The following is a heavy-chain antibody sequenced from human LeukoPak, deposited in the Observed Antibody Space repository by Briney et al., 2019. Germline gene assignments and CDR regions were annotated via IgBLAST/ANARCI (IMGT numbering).Heavy chain of an antibody. J-gene: IGHJ4*02. Sequence: GGSLRLSCAASGFTFSSYWMSWVRQAPGKGLEWVANIKQDGSEKYYVDSVKGRFTVSRDNAKNSLYLQMNSLRAEDTAVYYCARQVPTAEFDYWGQGTLVTVSS. D-gene: IGHD1-1*01. CDR3: ARQVPTAEFDY. V-gene: IGHV3-7*01. CDR2: IKQDGSEK. CDR1: GFTFSSYW.